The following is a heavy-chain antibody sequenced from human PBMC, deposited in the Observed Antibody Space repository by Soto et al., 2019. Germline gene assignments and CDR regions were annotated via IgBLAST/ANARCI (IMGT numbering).Heavy chain of an antibody. CDR2: IYYSGST. CDR3: ARGLGIASRLFYY. D-gene: IGHD6-6*01. Sequence: QVQLQESGPGLVKPSETLSLTCTVSGGSVSSGSYYWSWIRQPPGKGLEWIGYIYYSGSTNYNHSLKSRVTISVDPSKNQFSLKLSSVTSANTAVYYCARGLGIASRLFYYWGQGTLVPVSS. J-gene: IGHJ4*02. V-gene: IGHV4-61*01. CDR1: GGSVSSGSYY.